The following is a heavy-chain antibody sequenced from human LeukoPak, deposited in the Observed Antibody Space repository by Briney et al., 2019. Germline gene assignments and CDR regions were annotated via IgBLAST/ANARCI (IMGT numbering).Heavy chain of an antibody. V-gene: IGHV3-48*03. CDR1: GFTFRSYE. CDR3: ARDRAYRDGFDI. Sequence: GGSLRLSCAASGFTFRSYEMNWIRQAPGKGLEWISYMCDSGTTIYYADSVKGRFTISRDNAGNSLYLRMNSLRAEDTAVYYCARDRAYRDGFDIWGQGTMVTVSS. D-gene: IGHD1-26*01. CDR2: MCDSGTTI. J-gene: IGHJ3*02.